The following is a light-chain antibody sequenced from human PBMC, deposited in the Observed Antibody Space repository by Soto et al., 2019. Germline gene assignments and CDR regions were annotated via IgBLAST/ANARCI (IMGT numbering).Light chain of an antibody. CDR1: RAVTSNF. V-gene: IGKV3-20*01. Sequence: ESVLTQSPGTLSLSPGERATLSCRASRAVTSNFLAWYQQKPGQAPRLLIYAAARRATGIPDRFSGSGSGTDFTLTISRLEPEDFAVYYCQQYGVSQNTFGQGTKLETK. J-gene: IGKJ2*01. CDR2: AAA. CDR3: QQYGVSQNT.